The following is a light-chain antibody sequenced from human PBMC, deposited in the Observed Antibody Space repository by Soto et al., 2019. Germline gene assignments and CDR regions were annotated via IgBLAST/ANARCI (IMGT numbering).Light chain of an antibody. Sequence: EIVLTQSPATLSLSPGERATLSCRASQSVSSYLAWYQQKPGQAPRLLIYDASNTATGIPARFSGSGSGTDFTLTISSLETEDFAVYYCQQRSNWTLTFGGGTKVDIK. CDR2: DAS. CDR1: QSVSSY. J-gene: IGKJ4*01. V-gene: IGKV3-11*01. CDR3: QQRSNWTLT.